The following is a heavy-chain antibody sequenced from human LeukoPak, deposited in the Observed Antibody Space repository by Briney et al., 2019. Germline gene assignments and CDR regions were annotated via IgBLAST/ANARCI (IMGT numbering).Heavy chain of an antibody. CDR2: IWSDGTHK. CDR1: GFTFNIYG. CDR3: AKSNSESQTTVGN. V-gene: IGHV3-33*06. J-gene: IGHJ4*02. Sequence: GGSLRLSCAASGFTFNIYGMHWVRQAPGKGLEWVAVIWSDGTHKYYSDSVKGRFTISRDNSKNTLYLEMNSLRVEDTAVYYCAKSNSESQTTVGNWGQGTLVTVSS. D-gene: IGHD1-26*01.